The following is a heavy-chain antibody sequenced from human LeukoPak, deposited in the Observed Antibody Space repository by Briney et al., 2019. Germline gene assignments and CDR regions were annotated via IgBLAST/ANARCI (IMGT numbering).Heavy chain of an antibody. CDR1: GFTFSSYE. Sequence: GGSLRLSCAASGFTFSSYEMNWVRQAPGKGLEWVANIKQDGSEKYYVDSAKGRFTISRDNSKNTLYLQMNSLRAEDTAVYYCARPASDTAMVTQYYYYMDVWGKGTTVTVSS. J-gene: IGHJ6*03. D-gene: IGHD5-18*01. CDR3: ARPASDTAMVTQYYYYMDV. CDR2: IKQDGSEK. V-gene: IGHV3-7*01.